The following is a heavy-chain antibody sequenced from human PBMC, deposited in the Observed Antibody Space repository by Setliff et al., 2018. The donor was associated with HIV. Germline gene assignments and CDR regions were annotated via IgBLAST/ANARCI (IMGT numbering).Heavy chain of an antibody. CDR3: AKDKSYHDYIWGSSVLAY. V-gene: IGHV3-23*01. J-gene: IGHJ4*02. CDR2: ISSSAGST. D-gene: IGHD3-16*01. CDR1: GFTFGSYA. Sequence: GGSLRLSCAASGFTFGSYAMSWVRQTPGKGLEWVSFISSSAGSTYYSDSVKGRFTISRDNSKNTLFQQMNSLRPEDTAIYYCAKDKSYHDYIWGSSVLAYWGQGTLVTVSS.